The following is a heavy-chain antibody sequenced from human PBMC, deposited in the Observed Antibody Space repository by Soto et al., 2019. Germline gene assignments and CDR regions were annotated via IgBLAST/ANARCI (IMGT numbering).Heavy chain of an antibody. V-gene: IGHV3-21*04. CDR1: GFTFSSYS. CDR2: ISSRSSYI. CDR3: AKVHPGDD. J-gene: IGHJ4*02. Sequence: GGSLRLSCAASGFTFSSYSMNWVRQAPGKGLEWVSSISSRSSYIYYADSVQGRFTISRDNSQNTLYLQMNDLRAEDTAVYYCAKVHPGDDWGQGTLVTVSS.